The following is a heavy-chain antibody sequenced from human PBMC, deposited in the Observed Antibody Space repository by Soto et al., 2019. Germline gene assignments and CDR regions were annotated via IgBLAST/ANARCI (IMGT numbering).Heavy chain of an antibody. V-gene: IGHV3-7*01. D-gene: IGHD2-15*01. J-gene: IGHJ4*02. CDR2: IKEDGSEE. CDR1: GFSFGTYW. CDR3: ARDEGCGGGICYSIWRY. Sequence: EVQLVESGGGLVQPGGSLRLSCAASGFSFGTYWISWVRQAPGKGLEWVANIKEDGSEEYYVDSVKGRFTISRDNAKNSLYLQMNSLRAEDTAMYYCARDEGCGGGICYSIWRYWGQGTLVTVSP.